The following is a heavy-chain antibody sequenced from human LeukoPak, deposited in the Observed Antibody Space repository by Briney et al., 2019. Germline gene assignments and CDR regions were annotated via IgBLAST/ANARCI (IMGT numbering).Heavy chain of an antibody. J-gene: IGHJ6*03. CDR2: ISRSGGTT. CDR3: AKRGSTESFYYYYYMDV. Sequence: PGGSLSLSCAASGFTFSSYDMTWVRQTPGKGLEWVALISRSGGTTYYADSVKGRFTISKDNSKNNLYLQMNSVRAEDTAEYYCAKRGSTESFYYYYYMDVWGKVTPVTVSS. D-gene: IGHD2-2*01. CDR1: GFTFSSYD. V-gene: IGHV3-23*01.